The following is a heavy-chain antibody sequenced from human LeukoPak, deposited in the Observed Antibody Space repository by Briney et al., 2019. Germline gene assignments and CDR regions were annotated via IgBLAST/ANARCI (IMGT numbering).Heavy chain of an antibody. V-gene: IGHV4-59*01. J-gene: IGHJ5*02. D-gene: IGHD2-2*01. Sequence: SETLSLTCTVSGGSISSYYWSWIRQPPGKGLEWIGYIYYSGSTNYNPSLKSRVTISVDTSKNQFSLKLSSVTAADTAVCYCARVTAVNWFDPWGQGTLVTVSS. CDR1: GGSISSYY. CDR2: IYYSGST. CDR3: ARVTAVNWFDP.